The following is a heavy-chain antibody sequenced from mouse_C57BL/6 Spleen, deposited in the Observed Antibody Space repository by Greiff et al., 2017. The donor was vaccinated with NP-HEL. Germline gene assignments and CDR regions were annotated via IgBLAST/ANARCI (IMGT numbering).Heavy chain of an antibody. V-gene: IGHV1-80*01. CDR1: GYAFSSYW. Sequence: QVQLKESGAELVKPGASVKISCKASGYAFSSYWMNWVKQRPGKGLEWIGQIYPGDGDTNYNGKFKGKATLTADKSSSTAYMQLSSLTSEDSAVYFCARSLGHDGVCAYWGQGTLVTVSA. J-gene: IGHJ3*01. D-gene: IGHD2-2*01. CDR3: ARSLGHDGVCAY. CDR2: IYPGDGDT.